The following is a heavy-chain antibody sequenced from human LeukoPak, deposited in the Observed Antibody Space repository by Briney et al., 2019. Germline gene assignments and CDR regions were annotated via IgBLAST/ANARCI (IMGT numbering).Heavy chain of an antibody. J-gene: IGHJ4*02. V-gene: IGHV3-9*01. Sequence: PGGSLRLSFAASGFTFDDYALHWVRQAPGKGLEGVSGISCNSGSIGYADSVKGRFTISRDNAKNSLYLQMNSLRAEDTALYYCAKDMDVFTRAPFDYWGQGTLVTVSS. CDR3: AKDMDVFTRAPFDY. D-gene: IGHD3-16*01. CDR2: ISCNSGSI. CDR1: GFTFDDYA.